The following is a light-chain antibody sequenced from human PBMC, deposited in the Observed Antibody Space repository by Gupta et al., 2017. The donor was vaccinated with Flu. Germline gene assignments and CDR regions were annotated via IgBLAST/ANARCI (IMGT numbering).Light chain of an antibody. Sequence: DIQMTQLPSSLSASVGDRVTITCRASQSISSYLNWYQQKPGKAPKLLIYAASRVQSGVPSRFSGSGSGTDFTLTISSLQPEDFATYYCQQSYSTPRTFGQGTRVEIK. J-gene: IGKJ1*01. CDR1: QSISSY. V-gene: IGKV1-39*01. CDR3: QQSYSTPRT. CDR2: AAS.